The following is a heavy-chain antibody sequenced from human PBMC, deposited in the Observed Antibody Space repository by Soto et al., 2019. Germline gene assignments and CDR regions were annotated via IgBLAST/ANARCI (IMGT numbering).Heavy chain of an antibody. CDR2: VYSTGSK. J-gene: IGHJ6*02. Sequence: PGGSLRLSCAVSGLTVSSKYMSWVRQAPGKGLEWVSSVYSTGSKYYADSVKGRFTISRDDSKNTLSLQMNSLRAEDTALYYCAMTRTHFYNYGMDGSGQGTTVTVSS. D-gene: IGHD3-3*02. CDR1: GLTVSSKY. CDR3: AMTRTHFYNYGMDG. V-gene: IGHV3-66*01.